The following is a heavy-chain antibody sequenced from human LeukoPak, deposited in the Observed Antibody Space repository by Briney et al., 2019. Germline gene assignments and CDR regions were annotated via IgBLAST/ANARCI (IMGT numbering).Heavy chain of an antibody. V-gene: IGHV3-30-3*01. Sequence: GGSLRLSCAASGFTFSSYAMHWVRQAPGKGLEWVAVTSYDGSNKYYADSVKGRFTISRDNAKNSLYLQMNSLRAEDTAAYYCASRTYVSGMDVWGQGTTVTVSS. D-gene: IGHD3-10*02. CDR2: TSYDGSNK. CDR1: GFTFSSYA. J-gene: IGHJ6*02. CDR3: ASRTYVSGMDV.